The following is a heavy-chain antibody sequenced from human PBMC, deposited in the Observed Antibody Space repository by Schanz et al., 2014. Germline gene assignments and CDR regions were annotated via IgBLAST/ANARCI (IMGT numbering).Heavy chain of an antibody. V-gene: IGHV3-66*01. J-gene: IGHJ4*02. D-gene: IGHD6-19*01. CDR3: AKDLISGWSGFDY. CDR2: TYSGGST. CDR1: GFTVSSNY. Sequence: VQLVESGGGVVRPGRSLRLSCAASGFTVSSNYMSWVRQAPGKGLEWVSITYSGGSTYYADSVKGRFTISRDNSKNTLYLLMNSLRAEDTAVYYCAKDLISGWSGFDYWGQGTLVTVSS.